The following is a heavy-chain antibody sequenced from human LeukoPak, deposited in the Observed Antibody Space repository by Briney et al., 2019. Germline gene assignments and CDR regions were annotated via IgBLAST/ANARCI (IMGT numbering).Heavy chain of an antibody. Sequence: PSETLSLTCAVYGGSFSGYYWSWIRQPPGKGLEWIGEINHSGSTKYNPSLKSRVTISVDASKNQFSLKLSSVTAADTAVYYCARKAGYSSSSRPYYYYYYMDVWGKGTTVTVSS. D-gene: IGHD6-6*01. CDR1: GGSFSGYY. CDR3: ARKAGYSSSSRPYYYYYYMDV. V-gene: IGHV4-34*01. J-gene: IGHJ6*03. CDR2: INHSGST.